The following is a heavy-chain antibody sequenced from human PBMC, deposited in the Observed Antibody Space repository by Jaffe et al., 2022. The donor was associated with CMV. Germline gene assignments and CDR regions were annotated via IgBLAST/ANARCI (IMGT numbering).Heavy chain of an antibody. V-gene: IGHV5-51*01. CDR1: GYRFTNYW. CDR3: ARRADQYYSGSFYYSYYYMDV. CDR2: IYPGDSDT. D-gene: IGHD3-10*01. J-gene: IGHJ6*03. Sequence: EVQLVQSRAEVKKPGESLKISCKGSGYRFTNYWIGWVRQMPGKGLEWIGIIYPGDSDTRYSPSFQGQVTISADKSISTAYLQWSSLKASDSAMYYCARRADQYYSGSFYYSYYYMDVWGKGTTVTVS.